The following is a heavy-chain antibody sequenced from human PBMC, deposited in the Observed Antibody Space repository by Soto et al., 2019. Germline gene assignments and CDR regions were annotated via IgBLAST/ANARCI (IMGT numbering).Heavy chain of an antibody. Sequence: SETLSLTCTVSGGSISSYYWSWIRQPPGKGLEWIGYIYYSGSTNYNPSLKSRVTISVDTSKNQFSLKLSSVTAADTAVYYCASAPSAWGSYRHGYYFDYWGQGTLVTVSS. CDR1: GGSISSYY. J-gene: IGHJ4*02. CDR2: IYYSGST. CDR3: ASAPSAWGSYRHGYYFDY. V-gene: IGHV4-59*01. D-gene: IGHD3-16*02.